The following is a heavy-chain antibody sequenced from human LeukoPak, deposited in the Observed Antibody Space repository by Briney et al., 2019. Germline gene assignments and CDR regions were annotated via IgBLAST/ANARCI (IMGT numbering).Heavy chain of an antibody. CDR3: ARGDSGRFDY. CDR1: GGSFSGYY. J-gene: IGHJ4*02. D-gene: IGHD3-10*01. V-gene: IGHV4-34*01. CDR2: INHSGST. Sequence: PSETLSLTCAVYGGSFSGYYWSWIRQPPGKGLEWIGEINHSGSTNYNPSLKSRVTISVDTSKNQFSLKLSSVTAADTAVYYCARGDSGRFDYWAREPWSPSPQ.